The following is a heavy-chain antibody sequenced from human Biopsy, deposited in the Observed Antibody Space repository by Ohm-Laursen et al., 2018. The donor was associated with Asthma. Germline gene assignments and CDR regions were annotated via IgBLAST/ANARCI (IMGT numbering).Heavy chain of an antibody. Sequence: SLRLSCAASGFSFSNFAIHWVRQAPGKGLEWVGVISKDASTQDYADSVKVRFTMARDNSKNTLDLQMNSLREEDTAVYYCVRDGTDDAFDIWGQGTVVSVSS. CDR1: GFSFSNFA. CDR3: VRDGTDDAFDI. J-gene: IGHJ3*02. D-gene: IGHD1-1*01. CDR2: ISKDASTQ. V-gene: IGHV3-30*01.